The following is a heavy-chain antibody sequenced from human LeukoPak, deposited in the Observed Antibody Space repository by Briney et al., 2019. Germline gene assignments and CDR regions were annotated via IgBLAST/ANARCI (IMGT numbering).Heavy chain of an antibody. V-gene: IGHV3-7*03. Sequence: GGSLRLSCAASGFTFSSYAMTWVRLAPGKGLEWVANIKEDGTETYYVDSVKGRFTISRDNAKNSLYLQMNSLRVEDTAVYYCAKEGRSLQTYWGQGTLVTVSS. J-gene: IGHJ4*02. CDR3: AKEGRSLQTY. CDR2: IKEDGTET. CDR1: GFTFSSYA. D-gene: IGHD5-24*01.